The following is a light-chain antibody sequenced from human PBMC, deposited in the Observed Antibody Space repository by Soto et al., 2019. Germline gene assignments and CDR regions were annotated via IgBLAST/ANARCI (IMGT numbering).Light chain of an antibody. CDR1: RSDVGSYNL. V-gene: IGLV2-23*02. CDR3: CSYAGSSTLV. J-gene: IGLJ2*01. Sequence: QSVLTQPASVSGSPGQSITISCTGTRSDVGSYNLVSWYQQYPGKAPKLIIYEVNKRPSGVSNRFSGSKSGNTASLTISGLQAEDEADYYCCSYAGSSTLVFGGGTNLTVL. CDR2: EVN.